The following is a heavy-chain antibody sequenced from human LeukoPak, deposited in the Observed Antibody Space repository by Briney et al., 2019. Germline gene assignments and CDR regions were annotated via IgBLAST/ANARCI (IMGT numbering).Heavy chain of an antibody. Sequence: GASVKVFCKVSGYTLTELSMHWVRQAPGKGLEWMGGFDPEDGETIYAQKFQGRVTMTEDTSTDTAYMELSSLRSEDTAVYYCATQYYDILTGYYAFDYWGQGTLVAVSS. CDR2: FDPEDGET. D-gene: IGHD3-9*01. J-gene: IGHJ4*02. CDR1: GYTLTELS. V-gene: IGHV1-24*01. CDR3: ATQYYDILTGYYAFDY.